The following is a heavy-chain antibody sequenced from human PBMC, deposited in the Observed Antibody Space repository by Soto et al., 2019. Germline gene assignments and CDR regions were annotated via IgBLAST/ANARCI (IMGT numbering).Heavy chain of an antibody. CDR2: IYDTGNT. CDR3: ARGQLWSRDFDN. V-gene: IGHV4-59*01. CDR1: GGSLSSFF. J-gene: IGHJ4*02. Sequence: SETLSLTCTVSGGSLSSFFWYWIRQSPGKGLEWVGCIYDTGNTKYNPSLRSRLTFSLDMSKNQVFLRLTSVTAADTAVYYFARGQLWSRDFDNWRPGALVTAFS. D-gene: IGHD5-18*01.